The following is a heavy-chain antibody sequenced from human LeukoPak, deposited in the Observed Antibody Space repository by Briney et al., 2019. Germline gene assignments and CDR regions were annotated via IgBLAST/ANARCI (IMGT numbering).Heavy chain of an antibody. V-gene: IGHV3-53*01. CDR1: GFTVSSNY. Sequence: PGGSLRLSCAASGFTVSSNYMSWVRQAPGKGLEWVSVIYSGGSTYYADSVKGRFTTSRDNSKNTLYLQMNSLRAEDTAVYYCARGGDYGDYGDYFDYWGQGTLVTVSS. D-gene: IGHD4-17*01. J-gene: IGHJ4*02. CDR3: ARGGDYGDYGDYFDY. CDR2: IYSGGST.